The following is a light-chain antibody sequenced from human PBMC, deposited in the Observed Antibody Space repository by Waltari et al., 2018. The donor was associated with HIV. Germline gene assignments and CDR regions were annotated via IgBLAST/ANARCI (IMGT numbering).Light chain of an antibody. CDR2: EVS. CDR3: NSYRSSTTPCV. CDR1: SSDVGGHNY. V-gene: IGLV2-14*01. J-gene: IGLJ1*01. Sequence: QSALTQPASVSGSPGQSITISCTGTSSDVGGHNYVSWYHQHPGKAPKLLIYEVSNRPSGVSNRVSGSKSGNTASMTISVLQAEDEADYYCNSYRSSTTPCVFGTGTKVTVL.